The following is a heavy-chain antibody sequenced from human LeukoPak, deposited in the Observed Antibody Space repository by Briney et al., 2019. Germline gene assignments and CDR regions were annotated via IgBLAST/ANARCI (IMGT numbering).Heavy chain of an antibody. J-gene: IGHJ4*02. D-gene: IGHD5-24*01. CDR2: ISGSSSYI. CDR3: ARDEGRDGYNYYFDY. Sequence: GGSLRLSCAASGFTFSSYSMNWVRQAPGKGLEWVSSISGSSSYIYYADSVKGRFTISRDNAKNSLYLQMNSLRAEDTAVYYCARDEGRDGYNYYFDYWGQGTLVTVSS. CDR1: GFTFSSYS. V-gene: IGHV3-21*01.